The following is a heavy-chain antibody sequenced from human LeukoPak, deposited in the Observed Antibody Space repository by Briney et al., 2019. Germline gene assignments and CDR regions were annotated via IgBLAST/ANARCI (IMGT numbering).Heavy chain of an antibody. D-gene: IGHD3-10*01. CDR1: GGSISSSNW. V-gene: IGHV4-4*02. J-gene: IGHJ4*02. CDR3: ARSELWFGELLGFDY. Sequence: SGTLSLTCAVSGGSISSSNWWSWVRQPPGKGLEWIGEIYHSGSTNYNPSLKSRVTISVDKSKNQFSLKLSSVTAADTAVYYCARSELWFGELLGFDYWGQGTLVTVSS. CDR2: IYHSGST.